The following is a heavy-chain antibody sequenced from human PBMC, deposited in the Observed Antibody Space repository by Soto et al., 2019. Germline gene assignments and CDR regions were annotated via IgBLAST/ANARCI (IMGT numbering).Heavy chain of an antibody. J-gene: IGHJ4*02. CDR3: ARSFGASDYFDS. Sequence: RGESLKISCRGSGYSFTSYWISWVRQMPGKGLEWMGRIDPSVSDSNYSPSIQGHVTISADKSITTAYLQWNSLKATDTAMYYCARSFGASDYFDSWSQGTLVTVSS. CDR1: GYSFTSYW. V-gene: IGHV5-10-1*01. D-gene: IGHD3-10*01. CDR2: IDPSVSDS.